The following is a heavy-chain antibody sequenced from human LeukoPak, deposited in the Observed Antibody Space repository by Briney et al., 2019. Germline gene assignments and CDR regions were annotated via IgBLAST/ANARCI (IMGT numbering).Heavy chain of an antibody. V-gene: IGHV3-33*01. CDR2: IWYDGSNK. CDR3: ARDLAWFGELIFDY. Sequence: GGSLRLSCAASGFTFSTYGMHWVRQAPGKGLEWVAVIWYDGSNKYYADSVKGRFTISRDNSKNTLYPQMNSLRAEDTAVYYCARDLAWFGELIFDYWGQGTLVTVSS. D-gene: IGHD3-10*01. J-gene: IGHJ4*02. CDR1: GFTFSTYG.